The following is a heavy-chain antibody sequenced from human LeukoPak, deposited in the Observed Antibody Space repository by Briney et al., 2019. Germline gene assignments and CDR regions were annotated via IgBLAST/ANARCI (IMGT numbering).Heavy chain of an antibody. CDR3: AKARDGYCSSTSCLYFDY. V-gene: IGHV3-23*01. D-gene: IGHD2-2*01. CDR2: IRGSGGST. J-gene: IGHJ4*02. Sequence: GSLRLSCAGSGFNLCSQAMSWVRQGPGKGLELGPAIRGSGGSTYYADSVKGRFTISRDNSKNTLYLQMNSLRAEDTAVYYCAKARDGYCSSTSCLYFDYWGQGTLVTVSS. CDR1: GFNLCSQA.